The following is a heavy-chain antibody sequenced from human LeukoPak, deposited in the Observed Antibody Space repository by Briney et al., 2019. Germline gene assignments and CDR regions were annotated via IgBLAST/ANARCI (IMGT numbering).Heavy chain of an antibody. Sequence: PGGSLRLSCAASGFTFSTYAMNWVRQAPGKGLEWVSLISGSGGKTDYADSVKGRFTISRDNSRNTLHLQMNSLRAEDTAIYYCAKGGYYDSSGYFRAFDYWGQGTLVTVSS. D-gene: IGHD3-22*01. CDR3: AKGGYYDSSGYFRAFDY. CDR2: ISGSGGKT. V-gene: IGHV3-23*01. CDR1: GFTFSTYA. J-gene: IGHJ4*02.